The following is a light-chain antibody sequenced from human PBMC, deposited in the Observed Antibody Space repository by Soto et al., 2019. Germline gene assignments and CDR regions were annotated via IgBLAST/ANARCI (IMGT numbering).Light chain of an antibody. CDR1: ISNLGSNF. CDR3: AAWDDSLRGVV. J-gene: IGLJ3*02. V-gene: IGLV1-47*01. CDR2: RND. Sequence: QSVLTQPPSASGTPGQRATISCSGSISNLGSNFVFWYQQLPGAAPKLLISRNDQRPSGVPDRFSGSKSGTSASLAISGLRSEDEADYHCAAWDDSLRGVVFGGGTQLTVL.